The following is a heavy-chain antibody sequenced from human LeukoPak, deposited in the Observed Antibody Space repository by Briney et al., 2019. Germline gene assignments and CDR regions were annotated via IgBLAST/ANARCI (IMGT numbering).Heavy chain of an antibody. CDR2: INHSGST. Sequence: SXTLSLTCAVYGGSFSGYYWSWIRQPPGKGLEWIGEINHSGSTNYNPSLKSRVTISVDTSKNQFSLKLSSVTAADTAVYYCARGKNYYDSSGYYSHLFDYWGQGTLATVSS. V-gene: IGHV4-34*01. CDR1: GGSFSGYY. CDR3: ARGKNYYDSSGYYSHLFDY. D-gene: IGHD3-22*01. J-gene: IGHJ4*02.